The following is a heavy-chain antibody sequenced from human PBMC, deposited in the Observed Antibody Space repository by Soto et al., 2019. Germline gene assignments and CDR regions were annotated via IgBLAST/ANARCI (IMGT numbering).Heavy chain of an antibody. Sequence: EVQVLESGGGLVQPGESLRLSCVASGFTFSDYSINWVRQAPGKGLEWVSVISGDGGARYYGDSVRGRFSISRDNSKNTVYLQLNRLEAEDTAIYYCARRSSDCRCDSCFSTPAHWGQGTLVTVSS. V-gene: IGHV3-23*01. CDR2: ISGDGGAR. CDR3: ARRSSDCRCDSCFSTPAH. D-gene: IGHD2-15*01. J-gene: IGHJ4*02. CDR1: GFTFSDYS.